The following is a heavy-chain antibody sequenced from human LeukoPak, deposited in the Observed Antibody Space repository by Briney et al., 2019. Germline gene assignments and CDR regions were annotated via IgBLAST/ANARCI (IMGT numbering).Heavy chain of an antibody. J-gene: IGHJ4*02. V-gene: IGHV3-30*02. D-gene: IGHD3-22*01. CDR2: IQYDGNYE. CDR3: VRSAFHAGSGNYYDY. CDR1: GFTFSSYG. Sequence: GGSLRLSCAASGFTFSSYGIHWVRQAPGKGLEWMVFIQYDGNYEKYAESVRGRVTISRDNSKNTVYLQMNSLRVDDTAVYYCVRSAFHAGSGNYYDYWGQGTLVTVSS.